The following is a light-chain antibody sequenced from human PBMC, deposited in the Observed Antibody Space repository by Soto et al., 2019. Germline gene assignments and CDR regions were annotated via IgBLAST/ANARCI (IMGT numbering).Light chain of an antibody. J-gene: IGLJ2*01. Sequence: QSALTQPPSASGSPGQSVTISCTGSSSDVGGYNYVSWYQQHPGKAPKLIIYEVTKRPSGVPDRFSGSKSGNTASLTVSGLLAEDEAHYHCSSYAGSVNLVLFGGGTKLTVL. V-gene: IGLV2-8*01. CDR1: SSDVGGYNY. CDR2: EVT. CDR3: SSYAGSVNLVL.